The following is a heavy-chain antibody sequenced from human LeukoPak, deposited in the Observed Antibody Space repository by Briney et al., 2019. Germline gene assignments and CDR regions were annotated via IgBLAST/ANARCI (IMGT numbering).Heavy chain of an antibody. Sequence: ASVKVSCKASGYTFTGYYMHWVRQAPGQGLEWMGWINPNSGGTNYAQKFQGRVTMTRDTSISTAYMELSRLRSDDTAVYYCARARWDGYYYYYYMDVWGKGTTVTVSS. V-gene: IGHV1-2*02. D-gene: IGHD1-26*01. J-gene: IGHJ6*03. CDR2: INPNSGGT. CDR1: GYTFTGYY. CDR3: ARARWDGYYYYYYMDV.